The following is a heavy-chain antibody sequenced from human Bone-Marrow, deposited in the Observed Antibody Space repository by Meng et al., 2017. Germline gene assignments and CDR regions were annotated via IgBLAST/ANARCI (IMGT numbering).Heavy chain of an antibody. Sequence: GGSLRLSCAASGFTFSNAWMSWVRQAPGRGLEGVGRIKSKTDGGTTDYAAPVKGRFTISRDDSKNTLYLQMNSLKTEDTAVYYCTTASYCSSTSCSKSDYWGQGTLVTVSS. D-gene: IGHD2-2*01. V-gene: IGHV3-15*01. J-gene: IGHJ4*02. CDR1: GFTFSNAW. CDR2: IKSKTDGGTT. CDR3: TTASYCSSTSCSKSDY.